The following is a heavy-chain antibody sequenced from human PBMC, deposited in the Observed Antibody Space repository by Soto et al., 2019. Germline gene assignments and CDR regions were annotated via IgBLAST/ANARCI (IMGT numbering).Heavy chain of an antibody. Sequence: QVQLQESGPGLVKPSETLSLTCTVSGDSVSSYYWSWIRQPPGKGLEWIGYIYYSGSTNYNPSHKSRVTISVDTSKHQFSLKLSSVTAADTAVYYCARSHDILTGFSSPHFDYWGQGTLVTVSS. CDR3: ARSHDILTGFSSPHFDY. V-gene: IGHV4-59*02. D-gene: IGHD3-9*01. CDR2: IYYSGST. J-gene: IGHJ4*02. CDR1: GDSVSSYY.